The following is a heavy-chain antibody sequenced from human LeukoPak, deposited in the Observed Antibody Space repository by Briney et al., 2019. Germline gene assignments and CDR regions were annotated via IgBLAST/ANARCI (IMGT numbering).Heavy chain of an antibody. CDR1: GGSFSGYY. Sequence: SETLSLTRAVYGGSFSGYYWSWIRQPPGKGLEWIGEINHSGSTNYNPSLKSRVTISVDTSKNQFSLKLSSVTAADTAVYYCARGLNSSGSFPFDYWGQGTLVTVSS. J-gene: IGHJ4*02. CDR2: INHSGST. V-gene: IGHV4-34*01. CDR3: ARGLNSSGSFPFDY. D-gene: IGHD6-19*01.